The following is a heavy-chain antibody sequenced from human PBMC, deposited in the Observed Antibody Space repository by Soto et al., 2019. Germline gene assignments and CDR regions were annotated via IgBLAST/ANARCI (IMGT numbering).Heavy chain of an antibody. D-gene: IGHD6-19*01. J-gene: IGHJ3*02. Sequence: SETLSLTCTVSGGSISSYYWSWIRQPPGKGLEWIGYIYYSGSTNYNPSLKSRVTISVDTSKNQFSLKLSSVTAADTSLYYCARHDGSGWYNGQAFDIWGQGTKVTVSS. CDR1: GGSISSYY. V-gene: IGHV4-59*08. CDR2: IYYSGST. CDR3: ARHDGSGWYNGQAFDI.